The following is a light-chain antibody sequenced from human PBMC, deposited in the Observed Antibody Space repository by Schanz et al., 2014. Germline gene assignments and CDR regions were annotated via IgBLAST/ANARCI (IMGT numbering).Light chain of an antibody. J-gene: IGLJ1*01. CDR3: TSYAGSNNFGV. V-gene: IGLV2-11*01. Sequence: QSALTQPRSVSGSPGQSVTISCTGTSSDVSGFNYVSWYQQHPGKAPKLMLYDDTKRPSGVPDRFSGSKSGNAASLTISGLQAEDEADYYCTSYAGSNNFGVFGTGTKLTVL. CDR1: SSDVSGFNY. CDR2: DDT.